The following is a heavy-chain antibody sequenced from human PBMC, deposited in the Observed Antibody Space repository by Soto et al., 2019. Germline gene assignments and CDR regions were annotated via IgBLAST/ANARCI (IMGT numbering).Heavy chain of an antibody. V-gene: IGHV4-30-4*01. CDR1: GDSISNGDYY. D-gene: IGHD3-16*02. CDR2: IDSSGST. CDR3: ASRYLY. Sequence: TLSLTCTVSGDSISNGDYYWSWIRQPPGRGLEWIGYIDSSGSTYYNPSLKSRLTMPVDMSKNQFSLRLTSVTAADTAVYYCASRYLYWGQGLLVTVSS. J-gene: IGHJ4*02.